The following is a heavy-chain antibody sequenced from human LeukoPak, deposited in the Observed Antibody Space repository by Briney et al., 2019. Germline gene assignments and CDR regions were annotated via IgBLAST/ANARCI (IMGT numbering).Heavy chain of an antibody. Sequence: GGSLRLSCVASGFSFSDSSMNWVRQAPGKGLEWVSSINTGGNFKVYADSVKGRFIISRDNAKKSMYLQMNSLRADDTAVYYCAREVSGWRGGAFDLWGQGTMVTVSS. CDR3: AREVSGWRGGAFDL. D-gene: IGHD6-19*01. J-gene: IGHJ3*01. V-gene: IGHV3-21*01. CDR2: INTGGNFK. CDR1: GFSFSDSS.